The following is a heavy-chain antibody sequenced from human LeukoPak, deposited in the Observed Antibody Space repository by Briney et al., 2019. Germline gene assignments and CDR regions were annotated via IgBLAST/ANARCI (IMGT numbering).Heavy chain of an antibody. CDR1: GYSFTSYW. D-gene: IGHD6-13*01. J-gene: IGHJ4*02. Sequence: GASLKICCKGSGYSFTSYWIGWVRQMPGKGLEWMGVIYPGDSDTRYSPSFQGQVTISADKSISTAYLQWSSLKASDTAMYYCARRTRAWQLGLFDYWGQGTLVTVSS. CDR3: ARRTRAWQLGLFDY. CDR2: IYPGDSDT. V-gene: IGHV5-51*01.